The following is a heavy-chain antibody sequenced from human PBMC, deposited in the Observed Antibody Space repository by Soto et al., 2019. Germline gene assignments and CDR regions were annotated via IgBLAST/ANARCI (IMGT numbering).Heavy chain of an antibody. V-gene: IGHV3-74*01. D-gene: IGHD6-19*01. CDR1: GFTFSNYW. J-gene: IGHJ4*02. CDR3: ARLPGYSTGWTPFDF. Sequence: EVQLVESGGGLVQPGGSLRLSCAASGFTFSNYWMHWVRQDPGKGLVWVSRINSDGSTTSHADSVKGRFTNSRDNAKNTLYVQEDSQRDEDTAVYYCARLPGYSTGWTPFDFWGQGTKVTVSS. CDR2: INSDGSTT.